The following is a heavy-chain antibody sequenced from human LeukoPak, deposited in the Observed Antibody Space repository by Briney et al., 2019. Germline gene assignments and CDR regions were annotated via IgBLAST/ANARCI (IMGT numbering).Heavy chain of an antibody. CDR1: GYPFTSFG. CDR2: ISGYNGKT. V-gene: IGHV1-18*03. CDR3: ARDRVYDYSNPRGFDY. D-gene: IGHD4-11*01. J-gene: IGHJ4*02. Sequence: ASVKVSCKASGYPFTSFGISWVRQAPGQGLEWMGGISGYNGKTNYAQNLQGRVTITTDTSTSTAYVELGSLRSDDMAVYYCARDRVYDYSNPRGFDYWGQGTLVTVSS.